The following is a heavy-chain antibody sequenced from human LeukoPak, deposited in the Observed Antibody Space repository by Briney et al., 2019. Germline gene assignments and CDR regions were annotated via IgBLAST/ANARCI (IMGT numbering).Heavy chain of an antibody. CDR1: GGTFSSYA. CDR2: IIPIFGTA. Sequence: SVKVSCKASGGTFSSYAISWVRQAPGQGLEWMGGIIPIFGTANYAQKFQGRVTITADKSTSTAYMGLSSLRSGDTAVYYCARGQRGYDYDYYYGMDVWGKGTTVTVSS. CDR3: ARGQRGYDYDYYYGMDV. V-gene: IGHV1-69*06. D-gene: IGHD5-12*01. J-gene: IGHJ6*04.